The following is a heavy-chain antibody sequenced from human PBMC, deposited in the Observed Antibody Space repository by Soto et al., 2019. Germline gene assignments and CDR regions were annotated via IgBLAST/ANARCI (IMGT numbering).Heavy chain of an antibody. D-gene: IGHD1-1*01. J-gene: IGHJ3*01. CDR1: GLTVSGKKY. V-gene: IGHV3-53*01. CDR2: LYDVDGS. CDR3: ATLNEREHAYDV. Sequence: DVQLVESGGDLMQPGESLRLSCAASGLTVSGKKYVAWVRQAPGQGLAWVSALYDVDGSFYSDSVKGPFTTSSDSSKTAVYLQMNDLIPADTAVDYCATLNEREHAYDVWGQVTTVTVSS.